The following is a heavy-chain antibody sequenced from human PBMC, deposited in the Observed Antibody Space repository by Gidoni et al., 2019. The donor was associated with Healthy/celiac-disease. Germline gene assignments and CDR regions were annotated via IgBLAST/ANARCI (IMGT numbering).Heavy chain of an antibody. CDR2: ISGSGGST. D-gene: IGHD4-17*01. CDR1: GFPFSSYS. J-gene: IGHJ6*02. Sequence: EVQLLESGGGLVQPGGSLRLSCAASGFPFSSYSMSWVRQAPGKGLEWVSAISGSGGSTYYADSVKGRFTISRDNSKNTRYLQMNSLRAEDTAVYYCAKGATVVILRMDVWGQGTTVTVSS. V-gene: IGHV3-23*01. CDR3: AKGATVVILRMDV.